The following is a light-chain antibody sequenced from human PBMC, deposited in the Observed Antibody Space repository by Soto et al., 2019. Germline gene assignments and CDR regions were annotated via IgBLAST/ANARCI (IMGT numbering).Light chain of an antibody. J-gene: IGKJ4*01. V-gene: IGKV3-11*01. Sequence: EIVLTQSSATLSLSPGERATLSCRASQSVGTYLAWYQQKPGQAPRLLIYDASNRATGIPARFSGSGSGTDFTLTISGLEPEDFAVYYCQQRTNWPPLTFGGGTKVEIK. CDR2: DAS. CDR3: QQRTNWPPLT. CDR1: QSVGTY.